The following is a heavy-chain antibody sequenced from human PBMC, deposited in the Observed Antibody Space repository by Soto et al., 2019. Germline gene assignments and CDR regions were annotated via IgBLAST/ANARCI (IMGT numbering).Heavy chain of an antibody. J-gene: IGHJ4*02. CDR3: ARDIGGGGFDY. Sequence: LCGGSISSGGYYWSWIRQHPGKGLEWIGYIYYSGSTYYNPSLKSRVTISVDTSKNQFSLKLSSVTAADTAVYYCARDIGGGGFDYWGQGTLVTVSS. D-gene: IGHD3-10*01. CDR2: IYYSGST. CDR1: GGSISSGGYY. V-gene: IGHV4-31*02.